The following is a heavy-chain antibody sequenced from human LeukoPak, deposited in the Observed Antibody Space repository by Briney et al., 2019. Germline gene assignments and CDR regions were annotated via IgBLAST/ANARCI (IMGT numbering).Heavy chain of an antibody. CDR1: GGTFSSDA. CDR3: ASFTPPGDSSGYYYAGAFDI. V-gene: IGHV1-69*04. CDR2: ITTILGIA. J-gene: IGHJ3*02. Sequence: SVKDSCKASGGTFSSDAISWVRQAPGLGLEWMGRITTILGIANYAQNFQGRVTITADKSTSTAYMELSSLRSEDTAVYYCASFTPPGDSSGYYYAGAFDIWGQGTMVTVSS. D-gene: IGHD3-22*01.